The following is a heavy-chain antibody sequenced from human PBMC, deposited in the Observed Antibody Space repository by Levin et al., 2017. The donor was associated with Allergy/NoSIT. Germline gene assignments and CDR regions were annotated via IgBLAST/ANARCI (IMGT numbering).Heavy chain of an antibody. J-gene: IGHJ4*02. Sequence: AGGSLRLSCAASGFTFSSYAMSWVRQAPGKGLEWVSAISGSGGSTYYADSVKGRFTISRDNSKNTLYLQMNSLRAEDTAVYYCAKDWAYYGSGSFAGVGFSFTGYFDYWGQGTLVTVSS. CDR2: ISGSGGST. D-gene: IGHD3-10*01. V-gene: IGHV3-23*01. CDR1: GFTFSSYA. CDR3: AKDWAYYGSGSFAGVGFSFTGYFDY.